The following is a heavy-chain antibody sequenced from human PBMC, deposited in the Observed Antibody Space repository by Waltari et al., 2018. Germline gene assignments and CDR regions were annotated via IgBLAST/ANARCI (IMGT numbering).Heavy chain of an antibody. CDR2: MNPNSGNT. Sequence: QVQLVQSGAEVKKPGASVKVSCKASGYTFTSYAINWVRQATGQGLEWMGWMNPNSGNTGYAQKFQGRVTMTRNTSISTAYMELSSLRSEDTAVYYCARSGWENGGPFVDYWGQGTLVTVSS. CDR1: GYTFTSYA. J-gene: IGHJ4*02. D-gene: IGHD6-19*01. V-gene: IGHV1-8*01. CDR3: ARSGWENGGPFVDY.